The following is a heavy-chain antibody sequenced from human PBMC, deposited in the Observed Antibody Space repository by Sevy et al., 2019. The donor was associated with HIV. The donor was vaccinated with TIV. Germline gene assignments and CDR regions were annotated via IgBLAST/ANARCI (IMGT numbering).Heavy chain of an antibody. J-gene: IGHJ5*02. CDR2: ITPDDT. D-gene: IGHD1-1*01. CDR3: ARDAQTWRGPWYGTSGGDR. CDR1: GFTFSTYT. Sequence: GGSLRLSCTASGFTFSTYTLTWVRQAPGKGLEWVSSITPDDTHYADSVRGRFSVSRDNSKNTLYLQMDSLTVDDTAVYYCARDAQTWRGPWYGTSGGDRWGQGTLVTVSS. V-gene: IGHV3-23*01.